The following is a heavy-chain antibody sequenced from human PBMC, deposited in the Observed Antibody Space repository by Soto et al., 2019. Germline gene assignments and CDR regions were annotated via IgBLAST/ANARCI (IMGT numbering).Heavy chain of an antibody. CDR1: GGSISSGDYY. Sequence: PSETLSLTCTVSGGSISSGDYYWSWIHQPPGKGLEWIGYIYYSGSTYYNPSLKSRVTISVDTSKNQFSLKLSSVTAADPAVYYCASYYYDSSGYPGYWGQGTLVTVSS. CDR3: ASYYYDSSGYPGY. D-gene: IGHD3-22*01. J-gene: IGHJ4*02. V-gene: IGHV4-30-4*01. CDR2: IYYSGST.